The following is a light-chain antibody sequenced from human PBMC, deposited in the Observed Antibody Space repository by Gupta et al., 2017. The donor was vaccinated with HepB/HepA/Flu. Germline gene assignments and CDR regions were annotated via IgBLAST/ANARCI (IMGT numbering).Light chain of an antibody. CDR2: AKN. CDR3: NSRDSSGNHVV. V-gene: IGLV3-19*01. Sequence: SSELTQDPAVSVALGQTARITCQGDSLRTYSAGWFQQKPGQAPVLAIYAKNYRPSGFPDRFSGSSSGNTASLTIAGAQAEDEADYYCNSRDSSGNHVVFGGGTKLTVL. CDR1: SLRTYS. J-gene: IGLJ2*01.